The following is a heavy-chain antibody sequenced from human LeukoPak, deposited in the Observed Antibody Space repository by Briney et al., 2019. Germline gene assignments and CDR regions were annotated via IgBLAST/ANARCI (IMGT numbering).Heavy chain of an antibody. CDR2: ISSSSSTI. CDR1: GFTFSSYS. J-gene: IGHJ4*02. CDR3: AKDKDSGYDPTFDY. Sequence: GGSLRLSCAASGFTFSSYSMNWVRQAPGKGLEWVSYISSSSSTIYYADSVKGRFTISRDNAKNSLYLQMNSLRAEDTALYYCAKDKDSGYDPTFDYWGQGTLVTVSS. D-gene: IGHD5-12*01. V-gene: IGHV3-48*01.